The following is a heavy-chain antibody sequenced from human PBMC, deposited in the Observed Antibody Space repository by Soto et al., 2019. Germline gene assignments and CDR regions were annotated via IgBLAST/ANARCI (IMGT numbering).Heavy chain of an antibody. J-gene: IGHJ4*02. CDR3: ASTGDSGYDSFGVDY. Sequence: SETLSLTCTVSGGSISSSSYYWGWIRQPPGKGLEWIGSIYYSGSTYYNPSLKSRVTISVDTSKNQFSLKLSSVTAADTAVYYCASTGDSGYDSFGVDYWGQGTLVTVSS. D-gene: IGHD5-12*01. V-gene: IGHV4-39*01. CDR2: IYYSGST. CDR1: GGSISSSSYY.